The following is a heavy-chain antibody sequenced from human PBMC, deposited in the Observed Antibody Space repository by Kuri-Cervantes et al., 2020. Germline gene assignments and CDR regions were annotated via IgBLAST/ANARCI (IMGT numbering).Heavy chain of an antibody. CDR1: GFTFSSYG. V-gene: IGHV3-30*18. CDR2: ISYDGSNK. D-gene: IGHD3-10*01. CDR3: AKDINYGSGSNEEDYYYGMDV. J-gene: IGHJ6*02. Sequence: GESLKISCAASGFTFSSYGMHWVRQAPGKGLEWVAVISYDGSNKYYADSVKGRFTISRDNSKNTLYLQMNSLRAEDTAVYYCAKDINYGSGSNEEDYYYGMDVWGQGTTVTVSS.